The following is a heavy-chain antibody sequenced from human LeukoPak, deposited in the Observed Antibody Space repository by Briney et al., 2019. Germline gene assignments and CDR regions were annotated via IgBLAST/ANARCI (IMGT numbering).Heavy chain of an antibody. CDR2: IYYSGST. V-gene: IGHV4-39*07. CDR1: GGSISSSSYY. J-gene: IGHJ4*02. Sequence: PSETLSLTCTVSGGSISSSSYYWGWIRQPPGQGLEWIGSIYYSGSTYYNPSLKSRVTISVDTSKNQFSLKLSSVTAADTAVYYCAREERNESLDYWGQGTLVTVSP. CDR3: AREERNESLDY.